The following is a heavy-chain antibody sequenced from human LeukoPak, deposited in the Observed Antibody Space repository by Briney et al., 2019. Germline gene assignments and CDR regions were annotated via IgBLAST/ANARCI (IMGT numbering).Heavy chain of an antibody. V-gene: IGHV3-21*01. D-gene: IGHD3-10*01. CDR2: ISSSSSYI. CDR3: ARDWAPHYYGSGSYYNYI. Sequence: GGSLRLSCAASGFTFSSYSMNWVRQAPGKGLEWASSISSSSSYIYYADSVKGRFTISRDNAKNSLYLQMNSLRAEDTAVYYCARDWAPHYYGSGSYYNYIWGQGTMVTVSS. CDR1: GFTFSSYS. J-gene: IGHJ3*02.